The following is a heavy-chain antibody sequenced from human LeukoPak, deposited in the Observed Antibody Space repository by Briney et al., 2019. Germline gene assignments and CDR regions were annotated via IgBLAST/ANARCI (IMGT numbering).Heavy chain of an antibody. CDR2: IYPGDSDT. CDR3: AKYGKMGATRSYFDY. V-gene: IGHV5-51*01. D-gene: IGHD1-26*01. CDR1: GYSFPTYW. J-gene: IGHJ4*02. Sequence: GESLKISCKGSGYSFPTYWIGWVRQMPGKGLEWMGIIYPGDSDTRYSPSFQGQVTISADKSISTAYLQWSSLQASDTAMYYCAKYGKMGATRSYFDYWGQGTPVTVSS.